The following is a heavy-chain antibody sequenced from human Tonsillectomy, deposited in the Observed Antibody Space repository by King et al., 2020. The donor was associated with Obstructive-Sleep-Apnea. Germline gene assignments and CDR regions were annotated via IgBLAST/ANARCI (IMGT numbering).Heavy chain of an antibody. J-gene: IGHJ6*02. CDR1: GFTFRSYA. D-gene: IGHD2-15*01. V-gene: IGHV3-64*01. CDR2: ICSNGGST. Sequence: VQLVESGGGLVEPGGSLRLSCAASGFTFRSYAMHWVGQSPGKGLEYVSAICSNGGSTYDANSVKDRFTISRDNSKNTLYLQMGSLRAEDMAVYYCAREQCSGGSCYSDYYYYAMDVWGQGTTVTVSS. CDR3: AREQCSGGSCYSDYYYYAMDV.